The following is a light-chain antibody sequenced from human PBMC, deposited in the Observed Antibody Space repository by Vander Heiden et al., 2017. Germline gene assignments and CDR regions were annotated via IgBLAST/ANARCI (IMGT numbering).Light chain of an antibody. CDR2: EDS. V-gene: IGLV3-10*01. CDR3: YSTDSSGNHYV. CDR1: ALQKKY. Sequence: SYELTQPPSVSVSPGQTARITCSGDALQKKYAYWYQQKSGQAPGLVIYEDSKRPSGIPERFSGSSSGTMATLTISGAQVEDEADYYCYSTDSSGNHYVFGTGTKVTVL. J-gene: IGLJ1*01.